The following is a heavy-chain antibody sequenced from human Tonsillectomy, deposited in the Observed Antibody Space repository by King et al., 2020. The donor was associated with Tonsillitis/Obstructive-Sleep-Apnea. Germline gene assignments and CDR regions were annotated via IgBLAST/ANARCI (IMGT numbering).Heavy chain of an antibody. CDR1: GGSISSYY. CDR3: ARDRVAGSDFDY. CDR2: IYNRERT. D-gene: IGHD2-15*01. V-gene: IGHV4-59*01. Sequence: VQLQESGPGLVKPSETLSLTCTVSGGSISSYYCSWIRPPPGKGLEWIGYIYNRERTNYNPSLNSRVTISVDTSTNQFSLKLGSVTAADPAVYYCARDRVAGSDFDYWGQGTLVTVPS. J-gene: IGHJ4*02.